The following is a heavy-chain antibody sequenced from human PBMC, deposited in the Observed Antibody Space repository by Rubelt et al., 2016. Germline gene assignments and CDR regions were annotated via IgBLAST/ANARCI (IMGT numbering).Heavy chain of an antibody. J-gene: IGHJ3*02. CDR2: INHSGST. Sequence: QVQLQQWGAGLLKPSEPLSLTCAVYGGSFSGYYWSWIRQPPGKGLEWIGEINHSGSTNYNPSLKSRVTISVDTSKNQFSLKLSSVTAADTAVYYCASVQVVPAAIGDDAFDIWGQGTMVTVSS. V-gene: IGHV4-34*01. CDR3: ASVQVVPAAIGDDAFDI. D-gene: IGHD2-2*01. CDR1: GGSFSGYY.